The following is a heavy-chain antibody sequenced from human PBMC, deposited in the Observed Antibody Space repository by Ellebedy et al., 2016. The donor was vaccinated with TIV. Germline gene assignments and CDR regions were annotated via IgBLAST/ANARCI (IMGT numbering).Heavy chain of an antibody. V-gene: IGHV3-7*03. CDR2: IKQDGSAK. J-gene: IGHJ4*02. CDR1: GFTFSDYW. CDR3: AKATPDILTGYPGRYYFDY. Sequence: GESLKISCAASGFTFSDYWMSWVRQAPGKGLEWVANIKQDGSAKWYVDSVKGRFTISRDNAKNSLYLQMNSLRAEDTALYYCAKATPDILTGYPGRYYFDYWGQGTLVTVSS. D-gene: IGHD3-9*01.